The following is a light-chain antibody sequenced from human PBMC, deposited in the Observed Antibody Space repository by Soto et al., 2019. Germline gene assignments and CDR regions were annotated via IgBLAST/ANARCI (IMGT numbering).Light chain of an antibody. J-gene: IGKJ4*01. Sequence: DVQMTPSPSSLSASVGDRVTITCRTRQSISSYLHWYQQKPGKAPKILIYAASSLQSGVPSRFSGSGSGTDFTLTISSLQPEDCATYYCQRSVSTPLTFGGGTKVEIK. CDR1: QSISSY. CDR3: QRSVSTPLT. V-gene: IGKV1-39*01. CDR2: AAS.